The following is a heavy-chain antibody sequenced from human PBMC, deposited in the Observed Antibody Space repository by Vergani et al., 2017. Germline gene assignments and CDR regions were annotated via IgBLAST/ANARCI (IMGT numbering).Heavy chain of an antibody. J-gene: IGHJ6*02. CDR3: AKDGVVTATKRRAYYYYGMDV. Sequence: QVQLVESGGGVVQPGRSLRLSCAASGFTFSSYGMHWVRQAPGKGLEGVAVISYDGSNKYYADSVKGRFTISRDNSKNTLYLQMNSLRAEDTAVYYCAKDGVVTATKRRAYYYYGMDVWGQGP. CDR1: GFTFSSYG. D-gene: IGHD2-21*02. V-gene: IGHV3-30*18. CDR2: ISYDGSNK.